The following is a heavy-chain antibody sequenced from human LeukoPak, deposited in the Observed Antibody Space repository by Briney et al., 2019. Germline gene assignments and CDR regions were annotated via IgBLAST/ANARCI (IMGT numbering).Heavy chain of an antibody. Sequence: PGGSLRLSCAASGFTFSSYSMNWVRQAPGKGLEWVSSICSSSSYIYYADSVKGRFTILRDNAKNSLYLQMNSQRAGGPAVEFSARTESWAFDIWGQGTMVTVSS. CDR1: GFTFSSYS. J-gene: IGHJ3*02. V-gene: IGHV3-21*01. CDR2: ICSSSSYI. CDR3: ARTESWAFDI.